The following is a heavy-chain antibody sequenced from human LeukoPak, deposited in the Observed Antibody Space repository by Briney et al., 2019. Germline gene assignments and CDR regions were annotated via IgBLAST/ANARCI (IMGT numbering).Heavy chain of an antibody. Sequence: GGSLRLSCVASGFTFSNCAMSWVRQAPGKGLEWVSVFRGSGGSTDYADSVKGRFTISTNTSKNTLYLEMNSLRVEDTAVYYCAGRIAVAGTLQYWGQGTLVTVSS. CDR3: AGRIAVAGTLQY. J-gene: IGHJ4*02. CDR2: FRGSGGST. CDR1: GFTFSNCA. V-gene: IGHV3-23*01. D-gene: IGHD6-19*01.